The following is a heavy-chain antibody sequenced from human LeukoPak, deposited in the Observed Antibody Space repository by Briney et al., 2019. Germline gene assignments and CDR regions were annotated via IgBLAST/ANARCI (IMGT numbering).Heavy chain of an antibody. CDR2: INGDASNT. CDR3: ARAMPHDNWFDP. V-gene: IGHV3-74*03. J-gene: IGHJ5*02. Sequence: GGSLRLSCAASGLTFNSYWMHWVRQVAGKGLVWVARINGDASNTTYADSVKGRFTISRDNAKNTLYLQMNSLRVGDTAVYYCARAMPHDNWFDPWGQGSLVTVSS. CDR1: GLTFNSYW. D-gene: IGHD2-2*01.